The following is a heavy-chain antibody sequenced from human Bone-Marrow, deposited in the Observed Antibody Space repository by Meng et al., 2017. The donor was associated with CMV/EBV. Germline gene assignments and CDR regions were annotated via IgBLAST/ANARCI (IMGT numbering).Heavy chain of an antibody. CDR3: ARDGGSNFWSGYSFWFDP. J-gene: IGHJ5*02. CDR1: GYTFTSYY. CDR2: INPSGGST. V-gene: IGHV1-46*01. D-gene: IGHD3-3*01. Sequence: ASVKVSCKASGYTFTSYYMHWVRQAPGQGLEWMGIINPSGGSTSYAQKFQGRVTMTRDTSTSTAYMELRSLRSDDTAVYYCARDGGSNFWSGYSFWFDPWGQGTLVTVSS.